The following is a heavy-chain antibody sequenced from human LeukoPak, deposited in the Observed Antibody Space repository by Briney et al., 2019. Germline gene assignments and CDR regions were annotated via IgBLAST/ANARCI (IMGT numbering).Heavy chain of an antibody. Sequence: GGSLRLSCAASGFTFSSYAMHWVRQAPGKGLEGVAVISYDGSNKYYADSVKGRFTISRDNSKNTLYLQMNSLRAEDTAVYYCARGDPEIYYDSSGYGVDYWGQGTLVTVSS. CDR3: ARGDPEIYYDSSGYGVDY. CDR2: ISYDGSNK. D-gene: IGHD3-22*01. CDR1: GFTFSSYA. J-gene: IGHJ4*02. V-gene: IGHV3-30-3*01.